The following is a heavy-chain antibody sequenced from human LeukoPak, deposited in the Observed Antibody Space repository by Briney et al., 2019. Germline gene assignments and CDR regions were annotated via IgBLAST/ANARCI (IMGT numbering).Heavy chain of an antibody. J-gene: IGHJ4*02. CDR1: GFTFSSYS. Sequence: GGSLRLSCAASGFTFSSYSMNWVRQAPGKGLEWVSSISSSSYIYYADSVKGRFTISRDNAKNSLYLQMNSLRAEDTAVYYCARDGSIAARLYWGQGTLVTVSS. CDR3: ARDGSIAARLY. CDR2: ISSSSYI. D-gene: IGHD6-6*01. V-gene: IGHV3-21*01.